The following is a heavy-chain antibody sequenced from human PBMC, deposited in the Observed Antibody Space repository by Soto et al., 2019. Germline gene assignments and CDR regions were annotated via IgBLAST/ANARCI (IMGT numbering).Heavy chain of an antibody. Sequence: EVQLLESGGGLVQPGGSLRLSCAASGFPFSDCAMNWVRQAPGKGLEWVSAISASGETTFYADSVKGRFTISRDNSKNTVYMQINDLRAEDTAVYYCAKGGFWVPYGLDVWGQGTTVTVSS. CDR3: AKGGFWVPYGLDV. V-gene: IGHV3-23*01. CDR2: ISASGETT. CDR1: GFPFSDCA. J-gene: IGHJ6*02. D-gene: IGHD3-16*01.